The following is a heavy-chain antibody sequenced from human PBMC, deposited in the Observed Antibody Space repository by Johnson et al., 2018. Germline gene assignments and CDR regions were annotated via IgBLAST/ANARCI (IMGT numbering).Heavy chain of an antibody. CDR2: IKQDGSEE. V-gene: IGHV3-7*01. D-gene: IGHD2-8*01. J-gene: IGHJ3*02. Sequence: VRLVQCGGGLVQPGGSLRLCCAASGFTFSSYWLSWVRPAPGKGLEWVANIKQDGSEEYYVASVRGRFTISRDNAKKSLYLQMSSLRAEDTAVYYCAREVLRLTGALDIWVQGTMVTVSS. CDR1: GFTFSSYW. CDR3: AREVLRLTGALDI.